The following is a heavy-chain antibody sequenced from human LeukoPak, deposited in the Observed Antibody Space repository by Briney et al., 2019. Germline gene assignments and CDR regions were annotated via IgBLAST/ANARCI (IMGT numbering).Heavy chain of an antibody. V-gene: IGHV3-23*01. CDR3: AAEVADCSGGSCYLNAFDI. CDR2: ISGSGGST. Sequence: GGSLRLSCAASGFTFSSYAMSWVRQAPGKGLEWVSAISGSGGSTYYADSVKGRFTISRDNSKNTLYLQMNSLRAEDTAVYYCAAEVADCSGGSCYLNAFDIWGQGTMVTVSS. D-gene: IGHD2-15*01. J-gene: IGHJ3*02. CDR1: GFTFSSYA.